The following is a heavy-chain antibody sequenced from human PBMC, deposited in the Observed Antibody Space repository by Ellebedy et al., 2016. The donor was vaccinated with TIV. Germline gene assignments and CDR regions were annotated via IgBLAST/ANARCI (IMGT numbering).Heavy chain of an antibody. CDR1: GFTFSSYA. J-gene: IGHJ6*02. CDR2: ISGSGGST. V-gene: IGHV3-23*01. D-gene: IGHD1-26*01. CDR3: AKVLVGASYYYYYYGMDV. Sequence: GESLKISCAASGFTFSSYAMSWVRQAPGKGLEWVSAISGSGGSTYYADSVKGRFTISRDNSKNTLYLQMNSLRAEDTAVYYCAKVLVGASYYYYYYGMDVWGQGTTVTVSS.